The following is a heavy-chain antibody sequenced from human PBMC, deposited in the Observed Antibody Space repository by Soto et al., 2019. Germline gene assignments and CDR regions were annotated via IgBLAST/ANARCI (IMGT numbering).Heavy chain of an antibody. D-gene: IGHD6-25*01. CDR3: AADDIAALI. J-gene: IGHJ4*02. CDR2: IVGSGNT. CDR1: GFTFSNSA. V-gene: IGHV1-58*02. Sequence: QMQLVQSGPEVKKPGTSVKVSCRASGFTFSNSAMQWVRQARGQRLEWIGWIVGSGNTNYAQKFQERVTFSRDMSTSAAYMELSSLRSEDTAVYYCAADDIAALIWGQGTLVTVSS.